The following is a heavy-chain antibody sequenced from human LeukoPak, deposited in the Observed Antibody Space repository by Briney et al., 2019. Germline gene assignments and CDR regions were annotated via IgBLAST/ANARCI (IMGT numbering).Heavy chain of an antibody. D-gene: IGHD6-19*01. CDR3: ARAPFYSSGWYGY. CDR2: INAGNGNT. V-gene: IGHV1-3*01. Sequence: ASVKVSCKASGYTFTSYAMHWVRQAPGQRLEWMGWINAGNGNTKYSQKFQGRVTITRDTSASTAYMELSSLRSEDTAVYDCARAPFYSSGWYGYWGQGTLVTVSS. J-gene: IGHJ4*02. CDR1: GYTFTSYA.